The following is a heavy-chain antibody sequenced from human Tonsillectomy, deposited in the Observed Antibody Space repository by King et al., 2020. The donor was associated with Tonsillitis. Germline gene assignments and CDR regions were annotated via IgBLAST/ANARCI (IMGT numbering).Heavy chain of an antibody. CDR2: SKSKTDGGST. V-gene: IGHV3-15*01. D-gene: IGHD6-25*01. CDR3: TTKHLAAARTSDY. J-gene: IGHJ4*02. Sequence: VQLVEAGGGLVKPGGSLRLSCAASGFTFSNAWMNWVRQAPGKGLEWVGRSKSKTDGGSTDYAAPVKGRFSISRDDSKNTLYMQMNSLRTEDTAVYYCTTKHLAAARTSDYWGRGTLVTVSS. CDR1: GFTFSNAW.